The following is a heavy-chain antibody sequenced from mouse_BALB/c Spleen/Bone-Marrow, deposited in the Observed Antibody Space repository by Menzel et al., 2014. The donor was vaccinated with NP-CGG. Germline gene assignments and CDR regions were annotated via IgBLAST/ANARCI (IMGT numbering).Heavy chain of an antibody. J-gene: IGHJ2*01. CDR1: GYKFTDYV. CDR3: ARNFYGSAYFDF. CDR2: ISTYSGNA. Sequence: VQLQESGPELVRPGVSVKISCKGSGYKFTDYVMHWVKQSHAKSLEWIGLISTYSGNAHYNQKFKGKATMTVDKSSSTAYMELARLTSEDSAIHYCARNFYGSAYFDFWGQGSTLTVSS. D-gene: IGHD1-1*01. V-gene: IGHV1-67*01.